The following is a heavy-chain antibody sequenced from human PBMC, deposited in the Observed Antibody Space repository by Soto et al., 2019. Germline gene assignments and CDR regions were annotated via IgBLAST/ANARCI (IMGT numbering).Heavy chain of an antibody. Sequence: QVQLQESGPGLVKPSETLSLTCTVSGGSISSYYWSWIRQPPGKGLEWIGYIYYSGSTNYNPSLKSLVTATVDTSKIQFYLMLSSVTAADTAVYYCARSWRFGDIRWYFDLWGRGTLVTFAS. CDR2: IYYSGST. CDR1: GGSISSYY. V-gene: IGHV4-59*01. D-gene: IGHD3-10*01. CDR3: ARSWRFGDIRWYFDL. J-gene: IGHJ2*01.